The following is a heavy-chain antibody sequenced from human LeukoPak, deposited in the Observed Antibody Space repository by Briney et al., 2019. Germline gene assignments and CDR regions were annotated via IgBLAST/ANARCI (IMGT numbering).Heavy chain of an antibody. D-gene: IGHD6-19*01. J-gene: IGHJ4*02. V-gene: IGHV4-59*12. CDR1: GGSITSYY. CDR3: ARGHRQQWLRN. CDR2: IYGDGST. Sequence: SETLSLTCTVSGGSITSYYWTWIRQPPGKGLEWIGFIYGDGSTKYNPSLKSRVTMSVDTSKNQFSLKLSSATAADTAVYYCARGHRQQWLRNWGQGTLVTVSS.